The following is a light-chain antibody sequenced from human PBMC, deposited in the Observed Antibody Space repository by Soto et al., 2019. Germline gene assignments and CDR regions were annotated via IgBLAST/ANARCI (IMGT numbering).Light chain of an antibody. Sequence: QSVLTQPPSASGSPGQSVTISCTGTSSDVGGYNYVSWYQQYPGRAPKLMIYEVTKRPSGVPDRFSGSKSGNTASLTVSGLQAEDEADYYCSSYAASNNFYFVFGGGTKVPS. V-gene: IGLV2-8*01. CDR2: EVT. CDR1: SSDVGGYNY. CDR3: SSYAASNNFYFV. J-gene: IGLJ3*02.